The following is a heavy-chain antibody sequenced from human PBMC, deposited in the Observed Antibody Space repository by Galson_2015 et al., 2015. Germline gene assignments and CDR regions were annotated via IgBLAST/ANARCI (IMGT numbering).Heavy chain of an antibody. D-gene: IGHD6-13*01. V-gene: IGHV3-23*01. CDR1: GFTFGKFA. CDR2: ISASSSRT. J-gene: IGHJ4*02. CDR3: VLFGVASTNTGRAEAY. Sequence: SLRLSCAASGFTFGKFAMSWVRQASGKGLEWVSAISASSSRTYYADSVKGRFTISRDNSKNILFLQTNSLKVDDTAKYHCVLFGVASTNTGRAEAYWGRGTLVTVSS.